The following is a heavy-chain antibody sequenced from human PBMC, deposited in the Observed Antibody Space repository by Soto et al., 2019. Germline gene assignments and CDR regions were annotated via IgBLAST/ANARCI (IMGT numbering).Heavy chain of an antibody. V-gene: IGHV1-18*01. CDR3: AIVPGRYDPGGYFDY. Sequence: ASVKVSCKASGYTFTSYGISWVRQAPGQGLEWMGWISAYNGNTNYAQKLQGRVTMTTDTSTSTAYMELRSLRSDDTAVYYCAIVPGRYDPGGYFDYCGQGTLVTGSS. CDR1: GYTFTSYG. CDR2: ISAYNGNT. J-gene: IGHJ4*02. D-gene: IGHD5-12*01.